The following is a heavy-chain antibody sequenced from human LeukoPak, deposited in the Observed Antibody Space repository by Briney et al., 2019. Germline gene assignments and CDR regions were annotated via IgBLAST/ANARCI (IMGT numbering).Heavy chain of an antibody. CDR2: IYYSGST. V-gene: IGHV4-59*01. D-gene: IGHD3-22*01. Sequence: SETLSLTCTVSGGSIRYYWSWIRQPPGKGLEWIGYIYYSGSTNYNPSLKSRVTISVDTSKNQFSLKLSSVTAADTAVYYCARAVGGYYYDSSGYYRYFDYWGQGTLVTVSS. CDR3: ARAVGGYYYDSSGYYRYFDY. J-gene: IGHJ4*02. CDR1: GGSIRYY.